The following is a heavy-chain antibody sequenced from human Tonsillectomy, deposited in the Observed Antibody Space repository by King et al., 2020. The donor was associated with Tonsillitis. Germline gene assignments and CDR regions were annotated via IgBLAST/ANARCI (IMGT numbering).Heavy chain of an antibody. CDR3: ATDTKVYYYGMDV. V-gene: IGHV1-24*01. CDR2: YDPEDGKT. Sequence: QLVQSGAEVKKPGTSVMVSCKVSGYTLTAISMHWVRQTPGKGLEWIGGYDPEDGKTIYAQSFQGRVTLTEDTSTDTAYLELSSLRSEDTADYYCATDTKVYYYGMDVWGQGTTVIVSS. J-gene: IGHJ6*02. CDR1: GYTLTAIS.